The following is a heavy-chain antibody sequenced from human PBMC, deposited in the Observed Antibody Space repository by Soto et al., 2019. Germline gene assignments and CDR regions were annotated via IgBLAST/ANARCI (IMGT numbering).Heavy chain of an antibody. CDR3: AKPPYDYGDFRVLPGYYYYGMDV. CDR2: ISGSGGST. CDR1: GFTFSSYA. D-gene: IGHD4-17*01. J-gene: IGHJ6*02. V-gene: IGHV3-23*01. Sequence: EVQLLESGGGLVQPGGSLRLSCAASGFTFSSYAMSWVRQAPGKGLEWVSAISGSGGSTYYADSVKGRFTISRDNSKNTLYLQMNSLRAEDTAVYYCAKPPYDYGDFRVLPGYYYYGMDVWGQGTTVTVSS.